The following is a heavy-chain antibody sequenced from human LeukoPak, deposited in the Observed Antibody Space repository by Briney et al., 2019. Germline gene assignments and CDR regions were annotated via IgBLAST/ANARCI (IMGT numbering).Heavy chain of an antibody. J-gene: IGHJ4*02. V-gene: IGHV3-21*01. Sequence: PGGSLRLSCAASGFTVSSNYMNWVRQAPGKGLEWVSSISSSSSYIYYADSVKGRFTISRDNAKNSLFLQMNSLRAEDTAVYYCARGVGQLTPHNQFDYWGQGTLVTVSS. CDR2: ISSSSSYI. CDR1: GFTVSSNY. CDR3: ARGVGQLTPHNQFDY. D-gene: IGHD6-13*01.